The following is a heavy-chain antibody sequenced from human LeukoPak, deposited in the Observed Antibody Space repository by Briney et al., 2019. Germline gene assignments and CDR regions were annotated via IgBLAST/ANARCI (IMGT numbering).Heavy chain of an antibody. CDR3: ARDMRGDGFDI. D-gene: IGHD2-2*01. V-gene: IGHV3-7*04. CDR2: IRQDGSEK. Sequence: GGSLTLSCAVTGFTFSTFWMTWVRQAPGQGQEWVANIRQDGSEKYYVDSVEGRFTISRDNAKKSLFLQMNSLRVEDTAFYYCARDMRGDGFDIWGQGRMVTVSS. J-gene: IGHJ3*02. CDR1: GFTFSTFW.